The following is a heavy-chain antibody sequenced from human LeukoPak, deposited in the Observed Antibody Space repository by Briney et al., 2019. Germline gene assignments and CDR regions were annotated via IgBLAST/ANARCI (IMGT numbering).Heavy chain of an antibody. Sequence: GGSLRLSCEASGFTFTTYWMGWVRQVPGQGLEWLANISPDGNDPYYVDSVKGRFTISRDNAKKSIFLKLTGLRAADTAVYRCVRWGEEAGMDCWGQGTLVTVAS. D-gene: IGHD6-19*01. CDR3: VRWGEEAGMDC. CDR1: GFTFTTYW. J-gene: IGHJ4*02. V-gene: IGHV3-7*01. CDR2: ISPDGNDP.